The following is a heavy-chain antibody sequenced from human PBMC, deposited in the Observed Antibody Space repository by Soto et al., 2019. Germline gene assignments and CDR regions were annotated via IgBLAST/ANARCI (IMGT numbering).Heavy chain of an antibody. J-gene: IGHJ5*02. CDR3: TRSITGYSYADT. CDR2: INSDGSDT. D-gene: IGHD5-18*01. V-gene: IGHV3-74*01. Sequence: EVQLVESGGGLVQPGGSLRLSCAASGFTFTSYWMHWVRQTPGKGLVWVSRINSDGSDTVYVDSVKGRFTISRDNAKNTLYLQINSLRAEDTAVYYCTRSITGYSYADTWGQGTLVTVSS. CDR1: GFTFTSYW.